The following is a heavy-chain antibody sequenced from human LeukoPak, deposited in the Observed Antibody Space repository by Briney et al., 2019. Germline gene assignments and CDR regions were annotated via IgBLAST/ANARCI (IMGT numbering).Heavy chain of an antibody. CDR2: IHPSGST. CDR1: GDSISSDY. CDR3: ARGPPPDFDY. J-gene: IGHJ4*02. V-gene: IGHV4-4*07. Sequence: SETLSPTCTVSGDSISSDYSSWIRPPAAKGLEWIGRIHPSGSTNYNPSLKSRVTLSVDTSKNQFALKLSSVTAADTAVYYCARGPPPDFDYWGRGTLVTVSS.